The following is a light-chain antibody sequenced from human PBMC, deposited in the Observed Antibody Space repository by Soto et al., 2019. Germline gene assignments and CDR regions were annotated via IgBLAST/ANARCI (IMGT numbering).Light chain of an antibody. CDR1: ESVSSN. V-gene: IGKV3-15*01. CDR2: GAS. CDR3: QHYNNWPPWT. J-gene: IGKJ1*01. Sequence: EIMMTQSPATLSVSPGERATFSCRASESVSSNLAWYKQKTGEAPRLLIYGASIRANGIPARFSGSGSGTEFTLTISSLQSEDFAVYYCQHYNNWPPWTFGQGTKVDIK.